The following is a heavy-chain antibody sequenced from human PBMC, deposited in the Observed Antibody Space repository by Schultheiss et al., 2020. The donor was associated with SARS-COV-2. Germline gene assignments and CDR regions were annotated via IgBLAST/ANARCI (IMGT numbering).Heavy chain of an antibody. Sequence: GGSLRLSCAASGFTFSSYAMSWIRQAPGKGLEWVSYISSSSSYTNYADSVKGRFTISRDNAKNTLYLQMNSLRAEDTAVYYCARWDSSSSLDYWGQGTLVTGSS. J-gene: IGHJ4*02. D-gene: IGHD6-6*01. CDR1: GFTFSSYA. CDR2: ISSSSSYT. V-gene: IGHV3-11*06. CDR3: ARWDSSSSLDY.